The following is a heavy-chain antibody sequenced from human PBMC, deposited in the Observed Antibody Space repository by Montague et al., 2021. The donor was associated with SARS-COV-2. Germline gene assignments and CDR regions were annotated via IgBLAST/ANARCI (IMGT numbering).Heavy chain of an antibody. CDR3: ARHYSATLPAVY. CDR2: ISDSGST. J-gene: IGHJ4*02. CDR1: GGSISSFY. V-gene: IGHV4-59*08. Sequence: SETLSLTCTDSGGSISSFYWSWFRQPPGRRLEWIGYISDSGSTNYNPSLTSRVTMSVDTSKNQFSLKVNSVTAADTAVYYCARHYSATLPAVYWGQGTLVTVS. D-gene: IGHD2-15*01.